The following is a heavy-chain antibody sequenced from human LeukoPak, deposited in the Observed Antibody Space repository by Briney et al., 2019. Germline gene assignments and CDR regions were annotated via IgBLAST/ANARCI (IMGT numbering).Heavy chain of an antibody. Sequence: SETLSLTCTVSGGSISSSNYYRGWIRQPPGKGLEWIGSIYYSGSTYYNPSLKSRVTISVDTSKNQFSLKLTSVTAADTAVYYCARRGCSSTSCYGGTNWPFDYWGQGTLLTVSS. D-gene: IGHD2-2*01. CDR3: ARRGCSSTSCYGGTNWPFDY. J-gene: IGHJ4*02. CDR1: GGSISSSNYY. V-gene: IGHV4-39*01. CDR2: IYYSGST.